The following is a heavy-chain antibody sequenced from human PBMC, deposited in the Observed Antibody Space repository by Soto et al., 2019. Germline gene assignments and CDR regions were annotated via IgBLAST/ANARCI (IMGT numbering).Heavy chain of an antibody. CDR2: IFHSGST. D-gene: IGHD5-18*01. CDR1: GGSIISNSYY. V-gene: IGHV4-39*01. Sequence: SETLSLTCTVSGGSIISNSYYWGWIRQPPGKGLEWIGSIFHSGSTYYNPSLKSRVTMSVDTSKNQFSLSLASVTAADTAVYYCACMFSEGYGYGFYYYGMDVWAQGTTVTV. J-gene: IGHJ6*02. CDR3: ACMFSEGYGYGFYYYGMDV.